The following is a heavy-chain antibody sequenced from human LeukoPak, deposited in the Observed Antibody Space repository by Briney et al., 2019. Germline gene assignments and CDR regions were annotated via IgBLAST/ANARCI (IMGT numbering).Heavy chain of an antibody. J-gene: IGHJ6*04. D-gene: IGHD3-9*01. Sequence: GGSLRLSCAASGFTSSNYWMTWVRQAPGKGLEWVANIKLDGSEKNYVDSVKGRFTISRDNSENSLYLQMNSLRAEDTAVYYCAKRYFYGMDVWGKGTTVTVSS. CDR3: AKRYFYGMDV. V-gene: IGHV3-7*03. CDR1: GFTSSNYW. CDR2: IKLDGSEK.